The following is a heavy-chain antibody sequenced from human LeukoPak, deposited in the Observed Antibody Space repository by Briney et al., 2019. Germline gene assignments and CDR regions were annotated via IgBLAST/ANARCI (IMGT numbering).Heavy chain of an antibody. J-gene: IGHJ4*02. CDR3: VRGLYDSGTYYPFYFDS. D-gene: IGHD3-10*01. Sequence: GGSLRLSCAASGFTVSSNYMNWVRQAPGKGLEWISVIYSSGRTYYADAVKGRFTISTDKSKNTLSLQMNSLRADDTAVYYCVRGLYDSGTYYPFYFDSWGQGTLVSVSS. CDR1: GFTVSSNY. V-gene: IGHV3-66*02. CDR2: IYSSGRT.